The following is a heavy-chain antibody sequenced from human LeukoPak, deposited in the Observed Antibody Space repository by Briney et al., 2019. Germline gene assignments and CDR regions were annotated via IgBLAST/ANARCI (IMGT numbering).Heavy chain of an antibody. D-gene: IGHD2-2*03. CDR2: ISSSGSTI. CDR3: AKDWIQGNYYYYGRDV. Sequence: PGGSLRLSCAASGFTFSSYEMNWVRQAPGKGLEWVSFISSSGSTIYYADSAKGRFTISRDNAKNSLYLQMNSLRAEDTAVYYCAKDWIQGNYYYYGRDVWGQGTTVTVS. CDR1: GFTFSSYE. V-gene: IGHV3-48*03. J-gene: IGHJ6*02.